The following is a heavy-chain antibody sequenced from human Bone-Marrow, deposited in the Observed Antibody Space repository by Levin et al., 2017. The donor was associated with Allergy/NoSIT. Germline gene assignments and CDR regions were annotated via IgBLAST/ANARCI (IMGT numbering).Heavy chain of an antibody. J-gene: IGHJ6*02. V-gene: IGHV3-33*01. Sequence: GGSLRLSCAASGFVFSYYGMYWVRQAPGKGLEWVAVIWFDGSKKYYADSVKGRFTISRDNSKNTLYLEMNSLRVEDTGVYYCASSTFGRGIHYYYYYGMDVWGQGTTVTVSS. D-gene: IGHD2/OR15-2a*01. CDR3: ASSTFGRGIHYYYYYGMDV. CDR1: GFVFSYYG. CDR2: IWFDGSKK.